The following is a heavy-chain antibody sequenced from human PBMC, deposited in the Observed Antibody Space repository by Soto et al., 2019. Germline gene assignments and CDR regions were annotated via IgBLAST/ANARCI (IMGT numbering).Heavy chain of an antibody. D-gene: IGHD1-26*01. CDR1: GFTLSDHR. J-gene: IGHJ4*02. V-gene: IGHV3-72*01. CDR3: SRDIGRYSFDY. Sequence: EVQLVESGGGLVQPGGSLRLSCAASGFTLSDHRMDWVRQAPGKGLEWVARSRGKANGYTTEYRASVRGRFTISRDDSKNSLYLQMNSLETEDTAVYYCSRDIGRYSFDYWGQGTLVTVSS. CDR2: SRGKANGYTT.